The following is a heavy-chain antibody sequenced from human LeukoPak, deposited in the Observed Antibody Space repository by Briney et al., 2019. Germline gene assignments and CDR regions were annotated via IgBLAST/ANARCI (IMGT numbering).Heavy chain of an antibody. J-gene: IGHJ4*02. CDR2: IIPIFGTA. CDR3: ARAMLRSTYYYDSSGYYYGDYFDY. CDR1: GGTFSSYA. Sequence: ASVKVSCKASGGTFSSYAISWVRRAPGQGREWMGGIIPIFGTANYAQKFQGRVTITADESTSTAYMELSSLRSEDTAVYYCARAMLRSTYYYDSSGYYYGDYFDYWGQGTLVTVS. D-gene: IGHD3-22*01. V-gene: IGHV1-69*13.